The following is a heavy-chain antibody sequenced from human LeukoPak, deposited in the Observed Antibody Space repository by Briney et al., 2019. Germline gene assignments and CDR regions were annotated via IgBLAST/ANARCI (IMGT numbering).Heavy chain of an antibody. V-gene: IGHV4-38-2*02. Sequence: PSETLSLTCTVSGGSISSYYWGWIRQPPGKGLEWIGSIYHSGSIYYNPSLKSRVTKSVDTSKNQFSLKLSSVTAADTAVYYCARHEARGYSSSWFDYWGQGTLVTVSS. D-gene: IGHD6-13*01. CDR1: GGSISSYY. CDR3: ARHEARGYSSSWFDY. J-gene: IGHJ4*02. CDR2: IYHSGSI.